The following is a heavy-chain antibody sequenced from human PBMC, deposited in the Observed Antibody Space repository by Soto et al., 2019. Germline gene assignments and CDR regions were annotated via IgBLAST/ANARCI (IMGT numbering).Heavy chain of an antibody. CDR3: AKDLWGSWTVDY. J-gene: IGHJ4*02. V-gene: IGHV1-46*02. CDR2: IHPSGDTT. Sequence: QVPLVQSGAEVKEPGASVKVSCKASGFTFQNYHMHWVRQAPGQGLEWMGIIHPSGDTTTYAQNLQGRLAMTRDTSTSTAYMELSSLTSEDTAVYYCAKDLWGSWTVDYWGQGTLITVSS. CDR1: GFTFQNYH. D-gene: IGHD3-16*01.